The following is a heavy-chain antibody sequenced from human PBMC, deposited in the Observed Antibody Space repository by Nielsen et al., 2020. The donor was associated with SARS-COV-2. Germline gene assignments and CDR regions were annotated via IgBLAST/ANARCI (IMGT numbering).Heavy chain of an antibody. Sequence: GEFLKISCAASGFTFSSYWMHWVRQAPGKGLVWVSRINSDGSTTTYADSVQGRFTISRDNAKNTLYLQMSSLRVEDTALYYCARGGSYDTSSVDYWGQGTLVTVSS. D-gene: IGHD2-2*01. CDR1: GFTFSSYW. CDR2: INSDGSTT. J-gene: IGHJ4*02. CDR3: ARGGSYDTSSVDY. V-gene: IGHV3-74*01.